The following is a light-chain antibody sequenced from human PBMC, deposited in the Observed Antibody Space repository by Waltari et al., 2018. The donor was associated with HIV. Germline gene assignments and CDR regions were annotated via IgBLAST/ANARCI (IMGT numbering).Light chain of an antibody. CDR3: QTWGMGIVV. J-gene: IGLJ3*02. CDR1: SEHSNFA. Sequence: QIILTQSPSASASPGASVKLTCTLSSEHSNFAIAWLQQQPEKGPRYLMKLNSDGSHTKGDVIPVRFSGSSSGAERYLSISSLHSDDEADYYCQTWGMGIVVFGGGTKLTVL. CDR2: LNSDGSH. V-gene: IGLV4-69*01.